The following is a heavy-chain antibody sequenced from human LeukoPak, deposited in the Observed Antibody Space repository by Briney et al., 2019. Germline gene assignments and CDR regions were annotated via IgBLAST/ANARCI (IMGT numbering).Heavy chain of an antibody. CDR2: MYPGDSDT. J-gene: IGHJ4*02. V-gene: IGHV5-51*01. D-gene: IGHD6-19*01. CDR3: ARRSSGGKEFDF. CDR1: GYSFTSYW. Sequence: PGESLKISCKGSGYSFTSYWIAWVRQVPGKGLEWMGIMYPGDSDTRYSPSFQGQVTISADKSISTAFLQWSSLKASDTAMSYCARRSSGGKEFDFWGQGTLVTVSS.